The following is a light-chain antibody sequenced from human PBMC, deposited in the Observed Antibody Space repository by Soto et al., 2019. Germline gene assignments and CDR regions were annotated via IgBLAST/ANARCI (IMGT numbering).Light chain of an antibody. CDR2: AAS. Sequence: EVVLTQSPGTLSLSPGERATLSCRASQSVSSRSLAWYQQKPGQAPRLLIYAASHRATGIPDRFSGSGSGTDFTLTISRLEPEDFAVYYCQKYGGSPLYTFGQGTKLEIK. CDR3: QKYGGSPLYT. V-gene: IGKV3-20*01. CDR1: QSVSSRS. J-gene: IGKJ2*01.